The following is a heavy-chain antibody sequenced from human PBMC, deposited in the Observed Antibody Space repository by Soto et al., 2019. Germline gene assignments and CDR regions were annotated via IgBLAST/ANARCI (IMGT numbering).Heavy chain of an antibody. V-gene: IGHV2-70*01. CDR1: GFSLSSSGMC. D-gene: IGHD1-26*01. J-gene: IGHJ4*02. CDR2: IDWDDDK. Sequence: GSGHTLVNPTQTLTLTCTFSGFSLSSSGMCVSWIRQPPGKALEWLALIDWDDDKYYSTSLKNRLTSSKDTSKNQVVLTMTNMDPVDTVTYYCARISRGSGSHDYWRQGSLVTVSS. CDR3: ARISRGSGSHDY.